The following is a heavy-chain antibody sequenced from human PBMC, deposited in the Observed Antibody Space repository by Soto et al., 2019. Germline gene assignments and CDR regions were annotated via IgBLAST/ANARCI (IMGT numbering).Heavy chain of an antibody. V-gene: IGHV4-31*03. CDR1: GGSISSGGYY. CDR2: IYYNGST. J-gene: IGHJ6*02. CDR3: ARVVPAEYYYYYHGMDV. D-gene: IGHD2-2*01. Sequence: SETLSLTCTVSGGSISSGGYYWSWIRQHPGKGLEWIGYIYYNGSTYCNPSLKSRLTIAVDTSKKQFSLKLSSVTAADTAVYYCARVVPAEYYYYYHGMDVWGQGTTVTVSS.